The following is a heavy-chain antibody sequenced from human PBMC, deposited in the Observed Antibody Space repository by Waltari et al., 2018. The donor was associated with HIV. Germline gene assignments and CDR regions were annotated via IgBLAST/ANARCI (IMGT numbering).Heavy chain of an antibody. V-gene: IGHV5-51*03. D-gene: IGHD2-2*02. CDR1: GYSFTSYW. CDR3: ARGDCSSTSCYTVWFDP. J-gene: IGHJ5*02. Sequence: EVQLVQSGAEVKKPGESLKISCKGSGYSFTSYWIGWVRQMPGKGLDWMGIVQPGDSGTRNSPSFQGQVTISADKSISTAYRQWSSLKASDTAMYYCARGDCSSTSCYTVWFDPWGQGTLVTVSS. CDR2: VQPGDSGT.